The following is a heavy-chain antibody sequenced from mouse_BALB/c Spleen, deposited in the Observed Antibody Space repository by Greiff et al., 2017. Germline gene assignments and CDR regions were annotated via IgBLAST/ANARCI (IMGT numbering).Heavy chain of an antibody. D-gene: IGHD1-1*01. CDR1: GFTFSSFG. V-gene: IGHV5-17*02. Sequence: EVQRVESGGGLVQPGGSRKLSCAASGFTFSSFGMHWVRQAPEKGLEWVAYISSGSSTIYYADTVKGRFTISRDNPKNTLFLQMTSLRSEDTAMYYCARMGYGSSYHYAMDYWGQGTSVTVSS. J-gene: IGHJ4*01. CDR3: ARMGYGSSYHYAMDY. CDR2: ISSGSSTI.